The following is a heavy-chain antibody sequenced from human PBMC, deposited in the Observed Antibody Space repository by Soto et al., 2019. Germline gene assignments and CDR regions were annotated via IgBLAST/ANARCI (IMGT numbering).Heavy chain of an antibody. D-gene: IGHD5-18*01. V-gene: IGHV4-39*01. CDR1: GGSISSSNYY. J-gene: IGHJ4*02. CDR3: PRRYRYGADY. Sequence: PWETLSLTCTVSGGSISSSNYYWGWIRQPPGKGLEWIGSIYYSGSTYYNPSLKSRVTISVDTSKNQFSLKLSSVTAADSAVYYCPRRYRYGADYWGQGTLVTVSS. CDR2: IYYSGST.